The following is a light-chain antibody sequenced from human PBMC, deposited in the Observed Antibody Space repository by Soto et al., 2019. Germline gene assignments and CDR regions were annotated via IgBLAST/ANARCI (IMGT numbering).Light chain of an antibody. Sequence: QSALTQPASVSGSPGQSITISCTGTSGDVGVYKFVSWYQQHPGKAPKLIIYEVSNRPSGVSSRFPGSMSGNTASLTISGLQAEDEADYYCGSYTGTIYVFGTGTQLTVL. V-gene: IGLV2-14*01. CDR3: GSYTGTIYV. CDR1: SGDVGVYKF. CDR2: EVS. J-gene: IGLJ1*01.